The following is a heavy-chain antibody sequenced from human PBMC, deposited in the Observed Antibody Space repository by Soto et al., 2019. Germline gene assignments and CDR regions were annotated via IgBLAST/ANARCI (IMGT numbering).Heavy chain of an antibody. CDR2: IYHSGST. J-gene: IGHJ4*02. Sequence: TLSLTCAVSGGSISSGGYSWSWIRQPPGKGLEWIGYIYHSGSTYYNPSLKSRVTISVDRSKNQFSLKLSSVTAADTAVYYCARSITMLRALDYWGQGTLVTVSS. CDR3: ARSITMLRALDY. V-gene: IGHV4-30-2*01. CDR1: GGSISSGGYS. D-gene: IGHD3-10*01.